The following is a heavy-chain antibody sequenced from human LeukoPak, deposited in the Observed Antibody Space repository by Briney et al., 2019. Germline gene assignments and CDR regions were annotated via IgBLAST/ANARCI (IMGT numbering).Heavy chain of an antibody. D-gene: IGHD3-10*01. V-gene: IGHV1-2*02. CDR1: GYTFIDYY. J-gene: IGHJ4*02. Sequence: ASVKVSCKASGYTFIDYYIHWVRQAPGQGLEWMGWINPNSGGTNYGQKFQGRVTMTRDTSSSTAYMELSRLISDETAVYYCARIRYYYGSGSYSLGYWGQGTLVTVSS. CDR2: INPNSGGT. CDR3: ARIRYYYGSGSYSLGY.